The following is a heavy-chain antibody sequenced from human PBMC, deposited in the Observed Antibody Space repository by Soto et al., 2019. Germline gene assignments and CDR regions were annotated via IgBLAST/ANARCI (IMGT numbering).Heavy chain of an antibody. J-gene: IGHJ6*02. CDR1: YGSISNYY. Sequence: SETLSLTGTVSYGSISNYYWNWIRQPPGKGLEWIGYIYYTGNTNSNPSLKSRVTLSVDTSKNQLSLKLTSVTAADTAVYYCARESDIPYGIDVWGQGTTVTVSS. CDR2: IYYTGNT. V-gene: IGHV4-59*01. CDR3: ARESDIPYGIDV.